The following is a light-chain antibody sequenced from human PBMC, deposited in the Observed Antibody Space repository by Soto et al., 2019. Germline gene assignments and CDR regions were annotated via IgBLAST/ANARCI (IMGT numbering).Light chain of an antibody. V-gene: IGKV1-39*01. CDR1: QTISTH. CDR2: AAS. J-gene: IGKJ2*01. Sequence: DIQMTQSPSSLSASVRDRVTITCRASQTISTHLNWYQQKPGKAPKLLIYAASTLQSGVPSRFSGGGSGTDFTLTINSLQPEDFATYYCQQSLTIPYTFGQWTKLEIK. CDR3: QQSLTIPYT.